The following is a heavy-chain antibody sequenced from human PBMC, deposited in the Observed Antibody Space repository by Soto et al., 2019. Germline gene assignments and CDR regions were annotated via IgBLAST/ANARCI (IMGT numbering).Heavy chain of an antibody. CDR3: ARAWIQLWLLHDAFDI. V-gene: IGHV4-34*01. Sequence: SETLSLTCAVYGGSFSGYYWSWIRQPPGKGLEWIGEINHSGSTNYNPSLKSRVTISVDTSKNQFSLKLSSVTAADTAVYYYARAWIQLWLLHDAFDIWGQGTMVTVSS. CDR1: GGSFSGYY. J-gene: IGHJ3*02. CDR2: INHSGST. D-gene: IGHD5-18*01.